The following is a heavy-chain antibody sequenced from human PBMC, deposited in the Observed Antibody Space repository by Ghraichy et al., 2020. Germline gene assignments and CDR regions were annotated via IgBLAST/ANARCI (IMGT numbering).Heavy chain of an antibody. CDR3: ARVRFLRYGDYALVINWFDP. J-gene: IGHJ5*02. CDR2: INHSGST. Sequence: SETLSLTCAVYGGSFSGYYWSWIRQPPGKGLEWIGEINHSGSTNYNPSLKSRVTISVDTSKNQFSLKLSSVTAADTAVYYCARVRFLRYGDYALVINWFDPWGQGTLVTVSS. D-gene: IGHD4-17*01. V-gene: IGHV4-34*01. CDR1: GGSFSGYY.